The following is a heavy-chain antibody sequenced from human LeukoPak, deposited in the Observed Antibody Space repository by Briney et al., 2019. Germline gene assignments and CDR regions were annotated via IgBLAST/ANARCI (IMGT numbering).Heavy chain of an antibody. Sequence: PSETLSLTCTVSGGSISSYYWSWIRQPPGKGLEWIGYIYNSGSTNYNTSLKSRVTISVDTSKNQFSLKLSSVTAADTAVYYCVRYLTGTATFDYWGQGTLVTVSA. CDR3: VRYLTGTATFDY. J-gene: IGHJ4*02. D-gene: IGHD1-1*01. V-gene: IGHV4-59*01. CDR1: GGSISSYY. CDR2: IYNSGST.